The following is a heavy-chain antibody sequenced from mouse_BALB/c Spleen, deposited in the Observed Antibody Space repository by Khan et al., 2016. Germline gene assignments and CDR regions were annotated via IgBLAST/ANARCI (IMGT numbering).Heavy chain of an antibody. CDR1: GYTVSNYW. CDR3: ARAWYSMDY. Sequence: QVQLKQSGAELMKPGASVKISCKSTGYTVSNYWIEWVKQRPGHGLEWIGDILPGSGKSNYNENLKGKATFTADTSSNTAYMQLSSLTSEDSAVYYCARAWYSMDYWGQGTSVTVSS. J-gene: IGHJ4*01. CDR2: ILPGSGKS. V-gene: IGHV1-9*01.